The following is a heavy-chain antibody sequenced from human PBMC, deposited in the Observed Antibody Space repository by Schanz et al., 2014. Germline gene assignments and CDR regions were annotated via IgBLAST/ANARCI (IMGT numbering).Heavy chain of an antibody. D-gene: IGHD3-10*01. Sequence: QVHLLESGGGLVEPGGSLRLSCAASGFSFSDYFMAWIRQPPGRGLEWVSYIGNGGVTIYYADSVKGRFTMSRDNAKNSVFLQMNSLRAEDTAVYYCVRDILHRVYDSRSPWGQGTLVTVSS. CDR1: GFSFSDYF. J-gene: IGHJ5*02. V-gene: IGHV3-11*04. CDR2: IGNGGVTI. CDR3: VRDILHRVYDSRSP.